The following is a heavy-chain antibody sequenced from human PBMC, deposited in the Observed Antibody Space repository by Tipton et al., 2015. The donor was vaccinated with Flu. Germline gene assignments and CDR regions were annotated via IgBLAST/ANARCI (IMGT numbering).Heavy chain of an antibody. J-gene: IGHJ4*02. Sequence: QLVQSGGGLVKPGGSLRLSCAASGFTFSSYGMHWVRQAPGKGLEWVAVIWYDGSNKYYADSVKGRFTISRDNSKNTLYLQMNSLRAEDTAVYYCARDRANYDILTGYPHYWGQGTLVTVSS. CDR3: ARDRANYDILTGYPHY. D-gene: IGHD3-9*01. V-gene: IGHV3-33*08. CDR1: GFTFSSYG. CDR2: IWYDGSNK.